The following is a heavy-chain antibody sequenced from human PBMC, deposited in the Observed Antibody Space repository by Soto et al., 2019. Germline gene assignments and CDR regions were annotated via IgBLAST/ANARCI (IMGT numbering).Heavy chain of an antibody. D-gene: IGHD2-21*02. CDR3: ARGTATDGLDS. V-gene: IGHV3-33*01. CDR2: IWYDGRNG. Sequence: GGSLRLSCVASGFTFSSYGMHWVRQAPGKGLEWVAFIWYDGRNGNYTDSVKGRFSISRDNSKNTLFLQMNSLRADDTAVYYCARGTATDGLDSWGQGTLVTVSS. J-gene: IGHJ5*01. CDR1: GFTFSSYG.